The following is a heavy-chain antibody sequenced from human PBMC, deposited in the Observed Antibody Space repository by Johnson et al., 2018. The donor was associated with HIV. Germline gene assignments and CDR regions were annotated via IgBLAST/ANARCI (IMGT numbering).Heavy chain of an antibody. Sequence: VQLVESGGGLVQPGRSLRLSCAASVFTFDDYAMHWVRQAPGKGLEWVSGISWNSGSIGYVDSVKGRFTISRDNAKNSLYLKMNSMKTGDTAVYYCTRMGTDWELSSGSDAFDIWGQGTVVTVSS. V-gene: IGHV3-9*01. CDR2: ISWNSGSI. CDR1: VFTFDDYA. CDR3: TRMGTDWELSSGSDAFDI. J-gene: IGHJ3*02. D-gene: IGHD1-26*01.